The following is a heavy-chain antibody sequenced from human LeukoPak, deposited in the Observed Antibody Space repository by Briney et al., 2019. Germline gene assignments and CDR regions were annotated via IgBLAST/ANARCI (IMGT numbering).Heavy chain of an antibody. Sequence: SETLSLTCTVSGAFIRRTSYYWGWIRQPPGKGLEWIGTIYNSGSAYCNPSLKSRVTISVDTSKNQFSLKVSSVTAADTAVYYCASGSGYFFDYWGQGTLVTVS. CDR2: IYNSGSA. J-gene: IGHJ4*02. V-gene: IGHV4-39*01. D-gene: IGHD1-14*01. CDR3: ASGSGYFFDY. CDR1: GAFIRRTSYY.